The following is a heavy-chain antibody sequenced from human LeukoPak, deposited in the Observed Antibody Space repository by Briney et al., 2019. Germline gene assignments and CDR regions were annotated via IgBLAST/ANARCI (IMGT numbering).Heavy chain of an antibody. CDR3: AKDDRAVAGTGYFDY. CDR1: GFTFDDYA. J-gene: IGHJ4*02. V-gene: IGHV3-43D*03. CDR2: SWDGGYT. D-gene: IGHD6-19*01. Sequence: PGGSLRLSCAASGFTFDDYAMHWVRQAPGKGLEWVSVSWDGGYTYYADSVKGRFTISRDNSKNSLYLQMNSLRTEDTALYYCAKDDRAVAGTGYFDYWGQGTLVTVSS.